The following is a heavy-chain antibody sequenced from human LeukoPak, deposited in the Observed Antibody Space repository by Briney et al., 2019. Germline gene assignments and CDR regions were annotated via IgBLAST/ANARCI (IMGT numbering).Heavy chain of an antibody. J-gene: IGHJ4*02. CDR3: AREGVHAYFDY. D-gene: IGHD3-10*01. CDR1: GGSISNYY. V-gene: IGHV4-59*01. Sequence: PSETLSLTCTVSGGSISNYYWSWIRQPPGKGLEWIGYIYYSGSTNYNPSLKSRVTISVVTSKNQFSLKLSSVTAADTAVYYCAREGVHAYFDYWGQGTLVTVSS. CDR2: IYYSGST.